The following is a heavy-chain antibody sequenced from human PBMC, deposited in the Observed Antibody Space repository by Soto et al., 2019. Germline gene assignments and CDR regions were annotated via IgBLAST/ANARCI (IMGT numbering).Heavy chain of an antibody. D-gene: IGHD2-2*03. V-gene: IGHV3-48*02. CDR1: GFNFHTYT. J-gene: IGHJ4*02. CDR3: ATGYCRSDNCHFTH. Sequence: DVQLVESGGGLVKPGGSLRLSCAASGFNFHTYTMTWVRQAPGKGLEWVSYISGTSETIFYADSVKGRFTISRDNVKNSLYLQLNSLRDEETAVYYCATGYCRSDNCHFTHWGQGTLATVSS. CDR2: ISGTSETI.